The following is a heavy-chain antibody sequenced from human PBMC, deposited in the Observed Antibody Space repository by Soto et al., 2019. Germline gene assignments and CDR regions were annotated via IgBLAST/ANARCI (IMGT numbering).Heavy chain of an antibody. Sequence: EVQLLESGGGLVQPGGSLRLSCAASGFTFSNYAMSWVRQAPGKGLEWVAGISGSGGSTYYADSVKGRFTISRDNSKNALYLQMNSLRAEDTAVYYCAKDKRAWLVLDSVAFWGQGTLVTVSS. CDR2: ISGSGGST. D-gene: IGHD6-19*01. CDR1: GFTFSNYA. J-gene: IGHJ4*02. CDR3: AKDKRAWLVLDSVAF. V-gene: IGHV3-23*01.